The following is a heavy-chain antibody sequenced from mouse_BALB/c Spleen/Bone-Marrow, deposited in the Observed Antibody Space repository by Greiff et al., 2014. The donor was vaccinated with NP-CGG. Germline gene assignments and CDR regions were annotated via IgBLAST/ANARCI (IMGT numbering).Heavy chain of an antibody. CDR3: ARMYFDY. J-gene: IGHJ2*01. CDR2: ISSGSSTI. V-gene: IGHV5-17*02. Sequence: DVKLVESGGGLVQPGGSRKLSCAASGFTFSSFGMHWVRQAPEKGLERVAYISSGSSTIYYADTVKGRFTISRDNPKNTLFLQMTSLRSEDTAMYYCARMYFDYWGQGTTLTVSS. CDR1: GFTFSSFG.